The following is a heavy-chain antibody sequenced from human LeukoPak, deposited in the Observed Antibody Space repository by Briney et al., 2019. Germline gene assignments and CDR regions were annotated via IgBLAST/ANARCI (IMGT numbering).Heavy chain of an antibody. CDR3: VRGSGSYPNRVYFDY. D-gene: IGHD3-10*01. V-gene: IGHV6-1*01. Sequence: SQTLSLTCAISGDSVSSNSAAWNWIRQSPSRGLEWLGRTYYRSKWYNDYAVSVKSRITINPDTSKNQFSLQLNSVTPEDTAVYYCVRGSGSYPNRVYFDYWGQGTLVTVSS. CDR2: TYYRSKWYN. CDR1: GDSVSSNSAA. J-gene: IGHJ4*02.